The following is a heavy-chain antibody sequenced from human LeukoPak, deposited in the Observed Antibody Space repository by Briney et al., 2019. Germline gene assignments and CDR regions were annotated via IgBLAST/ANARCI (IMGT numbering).Heavy chain of an antibody. CDR1: GFTFSSYA. CDR2: ISYDGSNK. V-gene: IGHV3-30-3*01. CDR3: AREFKLKSMDV. Sequence: PGRSLRLSCAASGFTFSSYAMHWVRQAPGKGLEWVAVISYDGSNKYYADSVKGRFTISRDNSKNTLYLQMNSLRGEDTAVYHCAREFKLKSMDVWGQGTTVTVSS. J-gene: IGHJ6*02.